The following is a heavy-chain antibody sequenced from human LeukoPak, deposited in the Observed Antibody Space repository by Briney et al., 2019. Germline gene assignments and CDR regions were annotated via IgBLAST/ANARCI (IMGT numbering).Heavy chain of an antibody. CDR1: GYTSTSYD. J-gene: IGHJ6*03. D-gene: IGHD6-13*01. V-gene: IGHV1-8*01. CDR3: ARGPIAAAGTYYYYYYMDV. Sequence: ASVKVSCKASGYTSTSYDINWVRQATGQGLEWMGWMNPNSGNTGYAQKFQGRVTMTRNTSISTAYMELSSLRSEDTAVYYCARGPIAAAGTYYYYYYMDVWGKGTTVTISS. CDR2: MNPNSGNT.